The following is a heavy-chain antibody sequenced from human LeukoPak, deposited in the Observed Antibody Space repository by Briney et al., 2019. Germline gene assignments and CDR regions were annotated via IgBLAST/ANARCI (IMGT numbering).Heavy chain of an antibody. Sequence: GGSLRLSCAASGFTFSRYWMHWVRQAPGKGLMWVSRISPDGSTTLYADSVKGRFTISRDNAKNTLYLQMNSLGAEDTAVYYCARERFGDFDYGGQGTLVTVSS. V-gene: IGHV3-74*03. CDR2: ISPDGSTT. J-gene: IGHJ4*02. D-gene: IGHD3-10*01. CDR1: GFTFSRYW. CDR3: ARERFGDFDY.